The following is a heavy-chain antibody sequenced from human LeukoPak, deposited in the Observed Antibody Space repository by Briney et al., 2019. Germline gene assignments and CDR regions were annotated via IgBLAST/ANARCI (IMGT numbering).Heavy chain of an antibody. D-gene: IGHD1-26*01. CDR1: GGSISSYYW. V-gene: IGHV2-70*12. Sequence: TLSLTCTVSGGSISSYYWSWIRQPPGKALEWLARIDWDDDKFYSTSLKTRLTISKDTSKNQVVLTMTNMDPVDTATYYCAHQDWELLIYWGQGTLVTVSS. CDR3: AHQDWELLIY. J-gene: IGHJ4*02. CDR2: IDWDDDK.